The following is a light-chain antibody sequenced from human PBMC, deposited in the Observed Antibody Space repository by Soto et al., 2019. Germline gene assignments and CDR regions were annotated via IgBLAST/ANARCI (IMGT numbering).Light chain of an antibody. J-gene: IGLJ2*01. Sequence: QSALTQPPSASGTPGQRVTFSCSGSTSNIGSNTVNWYQQLPGTAPKLLIYSNNQRPSGVPDRFSGSKSGTSASLAISGLQSEDETDYYCAAWDDSLNGVIFGGGTKVTVL. CDR1: TSNIGSNT. CDR2: SNN. CDR3: AAWDDSLNGVI. V-gene: IGLV1-44*01.